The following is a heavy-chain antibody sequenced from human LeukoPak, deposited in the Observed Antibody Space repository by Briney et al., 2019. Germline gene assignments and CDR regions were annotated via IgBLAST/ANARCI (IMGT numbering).Heavy chain of an antibody. D-gene: IGHD1-14*01. CDR1: DDSITMYY. CDR3: ARGLNNRKSGRRFDVFEI. V-gene: IGHV4-59*01. J-gene: IGHJ3*02. CDR2: VDHTGST. Sequence: SETLSLTCSVSDDSITMYYWTWIRQPPGKGLEWIGYVDHTGSTNFNPSLNGRVSISRDTTKNLFFLRLRSVTAADTAVYYCARGLNNRKSGRRFDVFEIWGQGTMVTVSS.